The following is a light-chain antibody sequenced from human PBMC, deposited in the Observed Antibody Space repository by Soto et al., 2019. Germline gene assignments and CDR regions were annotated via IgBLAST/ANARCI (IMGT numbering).Light chain of an antibody. CDR2: GTS. J-gene: IGKJ2*01. Sequence: EIVLTQSPGTLSLSPGERATLSCRASQSVSSSYLVWYQQKPGQAPRLLIYGTSSRATGIPDRFSGSGSGTDFNLTISRLEPEDFAVYYCQQYGNSPYTFGQGTKLEIK. CDR1: QSVSSSY. CDR3: QQYGNSPYT. V-gene: IGKV3-20*01.